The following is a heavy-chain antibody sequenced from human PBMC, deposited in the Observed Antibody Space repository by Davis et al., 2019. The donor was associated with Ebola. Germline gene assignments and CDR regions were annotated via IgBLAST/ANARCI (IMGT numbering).Heavy chain of an antibody. J-gene: IGHJ4*02. Sequence: GESLKISCAASGFTFSSYAMTWVRQVPGKGLEWVSDISSRDGTTYYADSVKGRFIISRDNARNSLYLQMNSLKNEDTAVYYCARLVSGYWGQGTLVSVSS. CDR3: ARLVSGY. CDR2: ISSRDGTT. V-gene: IGHV3-23*01. CDR1: GFTFSSYA. D-gene: IGHD3-9*01.